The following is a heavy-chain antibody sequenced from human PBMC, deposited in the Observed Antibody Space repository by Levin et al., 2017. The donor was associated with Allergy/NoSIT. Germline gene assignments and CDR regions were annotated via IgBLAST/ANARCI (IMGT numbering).Heavy chain of an antibody. D-gene: IGHD6-13*01. J-gene: IGHJ4*02. Sequence: GGSLRLSCAASGFTFSSYGMHWVRQAPGKGLEWVAVISYDGSNKYYADSVKGRFTISRDNSKNTLYLQMNSLRAEDTAVYYCAKFGVSSSLEGDFDYWGQGTLVTVSS. V-gene: IGHV3-30*18. CDR1: GFTFSSYG. CDR2: ISYDGSNK. CDR3: AKFGVSSSLEGDFDY.